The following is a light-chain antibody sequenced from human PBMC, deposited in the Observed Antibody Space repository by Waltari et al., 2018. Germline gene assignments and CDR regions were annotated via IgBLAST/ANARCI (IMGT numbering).Light chain of an antibody. CDR3: QQRNSWPLT. V-gene: IGKV3-11*01. CDR1: QTVNTY. Sequence: ETVLTQSPVTLSLSPGERATLSCRASQTVNTYLAWYQRKPGQAPRLLIYDTSNRATGIPARFSGSGSGTDFTLTISSLEPEDFAVYYCQQRNSWPLTFGGGTKVEIK. CDR2: DTS. J-gene: IGKJ4*01.